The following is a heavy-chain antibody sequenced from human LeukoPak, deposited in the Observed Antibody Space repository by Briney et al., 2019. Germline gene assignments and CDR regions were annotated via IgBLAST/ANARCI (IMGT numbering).Heavy chain of an antibody. D-gene: IGHD3-22*01. Sequence: GGSLRLSCAASGFTFSSYGTHWVRQAPGKGLEWVAFIRYDGSNKYYADSVKGRFTISRDNSKNTLYLQMNSLRAEDTAVYYCAKDNYAHYYDSSGYRRGQFDYWGQGTLVTVSS. CDR1: GFTFSSYG. V-gene: IGHV3-30*02. CDR3: AKDNYAHYYDSSGYRRGQFDY. J-gene: IGHJ4*02. CDR2: IRYDGSNK.